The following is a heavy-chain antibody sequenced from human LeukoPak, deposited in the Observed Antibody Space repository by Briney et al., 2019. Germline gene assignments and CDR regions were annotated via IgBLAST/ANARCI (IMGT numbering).Heavy chain of an antibody. Sequence: SETLSLTCAVSGVSFNNNYWSWVRQTPGKGLEWIGEINHSGYTNDSPSLKGRVTLSIDTSRKQFSLNLRSVTVADTGIYYCTRMTTGHDYWGQGTLVTVSS. CDR2: INHSGYT. CDR1: GVSFNNNY. V-gene: IGHV4-34*01. J-gene: IGHJ4*02. CDR3: TRMTTGHDY. D-gene: IGHD4-17*01.